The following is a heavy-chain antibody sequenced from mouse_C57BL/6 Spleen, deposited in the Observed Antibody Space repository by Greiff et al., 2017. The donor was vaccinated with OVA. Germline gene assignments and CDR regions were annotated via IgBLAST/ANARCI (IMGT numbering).Heavy chain of an antibody. Sequence: EVQLQQSGPELVKPGASVKISCKASGYSFTGYYMNWVKQSPEKSLEWIGEINPSTGGTTYNQKFKAKATLTVDKSSSTAYMQLKSLTSEDSAVYYCARDDGYPWGQGTSVTVSS. V-gene: IGHV1-42*01. CDR3: ARDDGYP. J-gene: IGHJ4*01. CDR1: GYSFTGYY. D-gene: IGHD2-3*01. CDR2: INPSTGGT.